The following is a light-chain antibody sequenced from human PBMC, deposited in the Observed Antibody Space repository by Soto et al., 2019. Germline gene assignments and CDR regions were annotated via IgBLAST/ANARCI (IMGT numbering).Light chain of an antibody. CDR2: ATS. CDR1: QSVNSN. Sequence: EIVMTQSPATLSVSPGERATLSCRASQSVNSNLAWYQQKPGQAPRLLIYATSTRATGIPDRFSGSGSGTEFRLTISNLQSEDFAVYHCQQYDNKPPITFGQGTRLEIK. V-gene: IGKV3-15*01. CDR3: QQYDNKPPIT. J-gene: IGKJ5*01.